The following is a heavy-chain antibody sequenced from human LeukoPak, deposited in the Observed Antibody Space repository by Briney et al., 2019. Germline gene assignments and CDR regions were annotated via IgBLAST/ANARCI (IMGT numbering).Heavy chain of an antibody. J-gene: IGHJ3*02. V-gene: IGHV1-2*06. CDR2: INPNSGVT. CDR1: GYTFTGCY. Sequence: ASVKVSCKASGYTFTGCYLHWVRQAPGQGLEWMGRINPNSGVTNYAQKFQGRVTITRNTSISTAYMELSSLRSEDTAVYYCARRLGLRWDLQAFDIWGQGTMVTVSS. D-gene: IGHD4-23*01. CDR3: ARRLGLRWDLQAFDI.